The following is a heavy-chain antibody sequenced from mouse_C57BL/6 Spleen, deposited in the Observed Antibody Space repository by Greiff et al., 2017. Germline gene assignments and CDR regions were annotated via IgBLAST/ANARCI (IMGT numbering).Heavy chain of an antibody. CDR2: INPSSGYT. CDR3: ARGTGDY. Sequence: QVQLKQSGAELARPGASVKMSCKASGYTFTSYTMPWVKQRPGQGLEWIGYINPSSGYTKYNQKFKDKATLTADKSSSTAYMQLSSLTSEDSAVYYCARGTGDYWGQGTTLTVSS. J-gene: IGHJ2*01. CDR1: GYTFTSYT. D-gene: IGHD4-1*01. V-gene: IGHV1-4*01.